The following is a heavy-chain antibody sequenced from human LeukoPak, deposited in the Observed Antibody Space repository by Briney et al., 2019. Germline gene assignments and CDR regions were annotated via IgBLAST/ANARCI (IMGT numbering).Heavy chain of an antibody. J-gene: IGHJ4*02. CDR3: ASGPYDYVWGSYPPPFDY. CDR2: IYYSGST. D-gene: IGHD3-16*02. CDR1: GGSISSYY. Sequence: SETRSLTCTVSGGSISSYYWSWIRQSPGKGLEWIGYIYYSGSTNYNPSLKSRVTISVDTSKNQFSLKLSSVTAADTAVYYCASGPYDYVWGSYPPPFDYWGQGTLVTVSS. V-gene: IGHV4-59*08.